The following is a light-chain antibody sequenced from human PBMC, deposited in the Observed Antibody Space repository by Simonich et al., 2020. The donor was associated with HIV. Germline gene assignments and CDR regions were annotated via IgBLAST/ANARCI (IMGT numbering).Light chain of an antibody. Sequence: QSALTQPSSASGSPGQSVTISCTGTSSDVGCYNYVSWFQQHPGKAPKLMIYEVSKRPAGVPDRFSGSKSGNTASLTISGLQAEDEADYYCCSYAGSRTVVFGGGTKLTVL. CDR1: SSDVGCYNY. CDR2: EVS. J-gene: IGLJ2*01. CDR3: CSYAGSRTVV. V-gene: IGLV2-8*01.